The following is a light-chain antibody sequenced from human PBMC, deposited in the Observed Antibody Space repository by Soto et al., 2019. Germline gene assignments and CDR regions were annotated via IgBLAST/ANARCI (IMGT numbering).Light chain of an antibody. CDR1: SSDVGGYNF. Sequence: QSALTQPASVSGSPGQAITISCTGTSSDVGGYNFVSWYQQYPGKAPKLMIFEISDRPSGVSNRFSGSKSGNKASLTISGLQAEDEADYYCSSYTSNTTRVFGGGTQLTVL. J-gene: IGLJ7*01. V-gene: IGLV2-14*01. CDR2: EIS. CDR3: SSYTSNTTRV.